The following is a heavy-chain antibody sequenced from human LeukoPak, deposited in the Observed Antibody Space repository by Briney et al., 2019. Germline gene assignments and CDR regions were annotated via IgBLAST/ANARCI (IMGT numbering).Heavy chain of an antibody. CDR1: GGSISSSSYY. CDR3: ARVSSSWSYFDY. CDR2: IYYSGST. J-gene: IGHJ4*02. D-gene: IGHD6-13*01. Sequence: SETLSLTCTVSGGSISSSSYYWSWIRQPPGKGLEWIGYIYYSGSTNYNPSLKSRVTISVDTSKNQFSLKLSSVTAADTAVYYCARVSSSWSYFDYWGQGALVTVSS. V-gene: IGHV4-61*01.